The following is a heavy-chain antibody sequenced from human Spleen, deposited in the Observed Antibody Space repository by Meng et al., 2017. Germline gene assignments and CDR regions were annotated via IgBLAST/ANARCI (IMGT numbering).Heavy chain of an antibody. J-gene: IGHJ3*01. CDR2: TSSEGNIP. CDR1: GFTFSDYY. D-gene: IGHD6-19*01. Sequence: GESLKISCAASGFTFSDYYMSWIRQAPGKGLEWLAVTSSEGNIPYYADSVKGRFTISRDNSKNTLYLQIDSLRPEDTAVYFCARDRHSNGWYETVDVWGQGTMVTVSS. V-gene: IGHV3-30*03. CDR3: ARDRHSNGWYETVDV.